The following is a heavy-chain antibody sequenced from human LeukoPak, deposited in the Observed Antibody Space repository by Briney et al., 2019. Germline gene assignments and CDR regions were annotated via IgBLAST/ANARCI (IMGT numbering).Heavy chain of an antibody. CDR1: GFTFSSYA. D-gene: IGHD3-3*01. Sequence: PGGSLRLSCAASGFTFSSYAMSWVRQAPGKGLEWVSAISGSGGSTYYADSVKGRFTISRDNSKNTLYLQMNSLRAEDTAVYYCARDAFSITIFGVVTPFAFDIWGQGTMVTVSS. CDR2: ISGSGGST. V-gene: IGHV3-23*01. J-gene: IGHJ3*02. CDR3: ARDAFSITIFGVVTPFAFDI.